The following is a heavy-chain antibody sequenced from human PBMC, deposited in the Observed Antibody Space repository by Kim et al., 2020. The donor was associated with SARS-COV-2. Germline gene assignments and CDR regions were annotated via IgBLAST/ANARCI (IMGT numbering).Heavy chain of an antibody. J-gene: IGHJ4*02. Sequence: GGSLRLSCAASGFTFSSYSMNWVRQAPGKGLEWVSSISSSSSYIYYADSVKGRFTISRDNAKNSLYLQMNSLRAEDTAVYYCARDLILYYYDSSGYHFDYWGQGTLVTVSS. CDR3: ARDLILYYYDSSGYHFDY. D-gene: IGHD3-22*01. CDR2: ISSSSSYI. CDR1: GFTFSSYS. V-gene: IGHV3-21*04.